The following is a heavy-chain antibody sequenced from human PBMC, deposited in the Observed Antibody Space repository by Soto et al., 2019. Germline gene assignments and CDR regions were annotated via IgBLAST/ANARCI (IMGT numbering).Heavy chain of an antibody. V-gene: IGHV3-30*18. CDR1: GFTFSSYG. CDR2: ISYDGSNK. J-gene: IGHJ6*02. CDR3: AKDGNSSGYYEYYYGMDV. Sequence: GGSLRLSCAASGFTFSSYGMHWVRQAPGKGLEWVAVISYDGSNKYYADSVKGRFTISRDNSKNTLYLQMNSLRAEDTAVYYCAKDGNSSGYYEYYYGMDVWGQGTTVTVSS. D-gene: IGHD3-22*01.